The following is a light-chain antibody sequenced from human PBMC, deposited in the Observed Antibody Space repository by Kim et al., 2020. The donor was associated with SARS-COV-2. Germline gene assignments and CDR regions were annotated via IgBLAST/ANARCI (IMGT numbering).Light chain of an antibody. V-gene: IGLV3-21*04. CDR1: IIVRNS. CDR3: QVWDSSSVV. CDR2: YDS. Sequence: VPPGNMARMPCGGDIIVRNSVHWYQRKPGQAPVLVLYYDSDRPAGIPERFSGSKSGNTATLTISRVEAGDEADYYCQVWDSSSVVFGGGTQLTVL. J-gene: IGLJ2*01.